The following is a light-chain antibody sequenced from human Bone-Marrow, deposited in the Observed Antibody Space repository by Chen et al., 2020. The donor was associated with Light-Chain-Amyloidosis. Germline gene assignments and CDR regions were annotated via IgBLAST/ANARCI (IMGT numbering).Light chain of an antibody. J-gene: IGLJ3*02. Sequence: YVLTQPSSVSVSPGPTATIACGGNNIGSTSVHWYQQTPGQAPLLVVYDDSDRPSWIHERLSGSNSGNTATLTISRVEAGDEADYYCQVWDRSSDRPVFGGGTKLTVL. CDR2: DDS. CDR3: QVWDRSSDRPV. V-gene: IGLV3-21*02. CDR1: NIGSTS.